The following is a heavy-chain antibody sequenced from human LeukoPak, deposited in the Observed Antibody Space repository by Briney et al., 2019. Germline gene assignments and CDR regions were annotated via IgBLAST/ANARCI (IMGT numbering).Heavy chain of an antibody. V-gene: IGHV3-7*01. CDR2: IKQDGSEK. J-gene: IGHJ2*01. CDR3: ARDAPPDPLAS. CDR1: GFMFTRYW. Sequence: GGSLRLSCAGSGFMFTRYWMSWVRQTPGKGLEWVANIKQDGSEKYYVDSVKGRFTISRDNAKNSLYLQMNSLRVEDTAIYYCARDAPPDPLASGGR.